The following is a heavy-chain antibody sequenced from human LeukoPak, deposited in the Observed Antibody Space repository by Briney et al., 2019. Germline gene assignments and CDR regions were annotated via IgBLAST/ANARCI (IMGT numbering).Heavy chain of an antibody. CDR1: GFTFSSYW. CDR3: ARGGGSGSYYDY. J-gene: IGHJ4*02. Sequence: GGSLRLSCAAPGFTFSSYWMSWVRQAPGKGLEWVANIKQDGSEKYYVDSVKGRFTISRDNAKNSLYLQMNSLRAEDTAVYYCARGGGSGSYYDYWGQGTLVTVSS. CDR2: IKQDGSEK. V-gene: IGHV3-7*01. D-gene: IGHD3-10*01.